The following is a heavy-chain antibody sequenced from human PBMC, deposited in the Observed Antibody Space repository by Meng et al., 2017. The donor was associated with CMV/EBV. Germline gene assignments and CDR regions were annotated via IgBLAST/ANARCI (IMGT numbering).Heavy chain of an antibody. CDR2: IWYDGSNK. Sequence: GESLKISCAASGFTFSSYGMHWVRQAPGKGLEWVAVIWYDGSNKYYADSVKGRFTISRHNSKNTLYLQMNSLRAEDTAVYYCAKDRCSSTSCYFALWYWGQGTLVTVSS. CDR1: GFTFSSYG. D-gene: IGHD2-2*01. V-gene: IGHV3-33*06. J-gene: IGHJ4*02. CDR3: AKDRCSSTSCYFALWY.